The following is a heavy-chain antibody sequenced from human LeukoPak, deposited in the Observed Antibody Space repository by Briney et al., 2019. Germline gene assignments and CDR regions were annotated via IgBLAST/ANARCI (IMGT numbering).Heavy chain of an antibody. CDR2: ISSSGYSI. V-gene: IGHV3-21*01. CDR3: ARDLTDPPYYYYYLDV. Sequence: PGGSLRLSCAASGFTFSNFNMNWVRQAPGKGLEWFSCISSSGYSIYYADSVKGRFTISRDNAKNSLYLQMNSLRAEDTAVYYCARDLTDPPYYYYYLDVWGKGTTVTISS. CDR1: GFTFSNFN. J-gene: IGHJ6*03.